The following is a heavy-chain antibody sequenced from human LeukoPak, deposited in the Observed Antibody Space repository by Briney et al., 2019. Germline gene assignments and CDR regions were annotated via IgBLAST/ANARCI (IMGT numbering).Heavy chain of an antibody. CDR1: GFTFSDYA. V-gene: IGHV3-23*01. Sequence: GGSLRLSCAASGFTFSDYAMNWVRQAPGKGLEWVSAISGDDTSTYYADSVKGRFGISRDNSKNTLYLLLNSLRAEDTAVYFCAKDLSRRGWFSSTGYFDYWGQGTLVTVSS. CDR2: ISGDDTST. CDR3: AKDLSRRGWFSSTGYFDY. J-gene: IGHJ4*02. D-gene: IGHD6-19*01.